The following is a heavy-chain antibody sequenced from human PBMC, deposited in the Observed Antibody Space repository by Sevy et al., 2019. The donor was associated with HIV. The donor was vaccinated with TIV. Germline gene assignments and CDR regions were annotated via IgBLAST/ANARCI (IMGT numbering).Heavy chain of an antibody. J-gene: IGHJ6*02. V-gene: IGHV3-23*01. CDR1: GFTFSTYT. CDR2: ISGSGGST. D-gene: IGHD2-2*01. CDR3: ATGDSTFYGMDV. Sequence: GGSLRLSCAASGFTFSTYTMNWVRQAPGKGLEWVSAISGSGGSTYYADSVKGRFTISRDKSKNTLYLQMNSLRAEDTAVYYCATGDSTFYGMDVWGQGTTVTVSS.